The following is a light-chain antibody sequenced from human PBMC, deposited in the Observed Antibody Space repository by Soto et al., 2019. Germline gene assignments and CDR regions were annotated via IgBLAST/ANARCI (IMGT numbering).Light chain of an antibody. CDR1: SSDIGSYNL. V-gene: IGLV2-23*01. J-gene: IGLJ3*02. Sequence: QSALTQPASVSGSPGQSITFSCTGTSSDIGSYNLVSWYQQHPGKVPRLMIYEGNKRPSGVSSRFSGSKSGNTASLTISGLQAEDEADYFCCSYAGGSTLVFGGGTKLTVL. CDR3: CSYAGGSTLV. CDR2: EGN.